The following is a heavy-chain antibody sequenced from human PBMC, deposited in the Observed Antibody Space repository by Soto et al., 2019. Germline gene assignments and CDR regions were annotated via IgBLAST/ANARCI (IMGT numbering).Heavy chain of an antibody. V-gene: IGHV1-3*01. Sequence: ASVKVSCKASGYTFTSYAMHWVRQAPGQRLEWMGWINAGNGNTKYSQKFQGRVTITRDTSASTAYMELSSLRSEDTAVYYCARERLMITFGGPPRPPPDYWGQGTLVTVSS. CDR2: INAGNGNT. D-gene: IGHD3-16*01. CDR1: GYTFTSYA. CDR3: ARERLMITFGGPPRPPPDY. J-gene: IGHJ4*02.